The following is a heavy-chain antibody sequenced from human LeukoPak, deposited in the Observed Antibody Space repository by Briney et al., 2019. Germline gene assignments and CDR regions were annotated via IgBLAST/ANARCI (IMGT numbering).Heavy chain of an antibody. CDR2: MSPKSANT. CDR3: ARTPPGGLIDY. V-gene: IGHV1-8*03. D-gene: IGHD3-10*01. Sequence: GASVKVSCKASGYTFTSYDINWVRQASGQGLEWMGWMSPKSANTGYAQKFQGRVTITRDTSKSTAYMELSSLTSEDTAVYFCARTPPGGLIDYWGQGTLVTVSS. CDR1: GYTFTSYD. J-gene: IGHJ4*02.